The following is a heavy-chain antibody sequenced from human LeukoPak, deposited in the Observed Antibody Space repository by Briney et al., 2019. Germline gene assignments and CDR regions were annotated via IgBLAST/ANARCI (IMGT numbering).Heavy chain of an antibody. CDR2: ISYDGSNK. D-gene: IGHD3-22*01. CDR1: GFTFSSYA. J-gene: IGHJ6*02. CDR3: ARGQRGDYHDSSGYYYYGMDV. V-gene: IGHV3-30-3*01. Sequence: GGSLRLSCAASGFTFSSYAMHWVRQAPGKGLEWVAVISYDGSNKYYADSVKGRFTISRDNSKNTLYLQMNSLRAEDTAVYYCARGQRGDYHDSSGYYYYGMDVWGQGTTVTVSS.